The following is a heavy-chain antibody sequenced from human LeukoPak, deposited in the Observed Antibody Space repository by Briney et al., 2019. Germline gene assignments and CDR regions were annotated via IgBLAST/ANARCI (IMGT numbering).Heavy chain of an antibody. CDR3: ARQLPTAAADTRGYFDY. Sequence: KPSETLSLTCTVSGGSISPISSSTYYWGWIRQAPGKGLEWIGSLFYGENTHYNPFLKSRATLSVDASNNQFSLKLTSVTAADAAVYFCARQLPTAAADTRGYFDYWGQGTVVTVSS. V-gene: IGHV4-39*01. J-gene: IGHJ4*02. CDR2: LFYGENT. D-gene: IGHD6-25*01. CDR1: GGSISPISSSTYY.